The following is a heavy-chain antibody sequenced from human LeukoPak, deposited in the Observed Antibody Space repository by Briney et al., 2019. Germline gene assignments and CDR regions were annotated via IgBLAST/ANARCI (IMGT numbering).Heavy chain of an antibody. CDR1: GFTFSSYR. J-gene: IGHJ4*02. CDR3: ATGDDKPPTSYYFDY. CDR2: IKQDGSEK. V-gene: IGHV3-7*03. Sequence: GGSLRLSCTASGFTFSSYRMSWVRQAPGKGLEWVANIKQDGSEKYYVDSVKGRFTISRDNARNSLYLQMNSLRAEDTAVYYCATGDDKPPTSYYFDYWGQGTLVTVSS. D-gene: IGHD1-1*01.